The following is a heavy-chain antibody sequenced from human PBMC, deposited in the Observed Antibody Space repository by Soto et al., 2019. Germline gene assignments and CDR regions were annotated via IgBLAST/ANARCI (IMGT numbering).Heavy chain of an antibody. V-gene: IGHV4-31*03. CDR3: CXXGXXVAQGLDY. CDR1: GGSISSGGYY. D-gene: IGHD3-10*01. J-gene: IGHJ4*02. Sequence: QVQLQESGPGLVKPSQTLSLTCTVSGGSISSGGYYWSWIRQHPGKGLEWIGYIYYSGSTYYNPSLKRRXTXXXXTXXXXXAXXXXXXXXAXXAVYYCXXGXXVAQGLDYWGQGTLVTVSS. CDR2: IYYSGST.